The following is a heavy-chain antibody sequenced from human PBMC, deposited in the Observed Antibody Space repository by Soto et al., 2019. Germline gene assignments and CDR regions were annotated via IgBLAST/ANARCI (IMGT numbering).Heavy chain of an antibody. CDR1: GGSISSSSYY. D-gene: IGHD4-17*01. Sequence: PSETLSLTCTVSGGSISSSSYYWGWIRQPPGKGLEWIGSIYYSGSTNYNPSLKSRVTISVDTSKNQFSLKLSSVTAADTAVYYCGRRLPIARYGDYDYAFDIWAQGTMVTVSS. CDR2: IYYSGST. J-gene: IGHJ3*02. CDR3: GRRLPIARYGDYDYAFDI. V-gene: IGHV4-39*01.